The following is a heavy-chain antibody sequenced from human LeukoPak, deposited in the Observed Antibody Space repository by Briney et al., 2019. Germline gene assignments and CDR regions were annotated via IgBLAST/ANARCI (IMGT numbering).Heavy chain of an antibody. J-gene: IGHJ4*02. Sequence: GRSLRLSCAASGFTFSAFAMHWARQAPGKGLEWVAAISYDASNKYYAVSVRGRFTISRDNSRNTLFLQMNSLRAEDTAVYYCARGTYYYDSSGYYSFDYWGQGTLVTVSS. CDR2: ISYDASNK. CDR3: ARGTYYYDSSGYYSFDY. D-gene: IGHD3-22*01. CDR1: GFTFSAFA. V-gene: IGHV3-30-3*01.